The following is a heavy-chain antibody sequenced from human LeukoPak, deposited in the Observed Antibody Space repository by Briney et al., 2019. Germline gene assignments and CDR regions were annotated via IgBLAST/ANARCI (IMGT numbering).Heavy chain of an antibody. CDR3: ARDTMLGMGNP. V-gene: IGHV3-74*01. D-gene: IGHD3-10*02. CDR2: IDSDGSTT. CDR1: GFTFSSYW. Sequence: GGSLRLSCAASGFTFSSYWMHWVRQAPGKGLVWASRIDSDGSTTRYADSVKGRFTISRDNAKNTLALQMNSLRAEDTAVYYCARDTMLGMGNPWGQGTLVTVSS. J-gene: IGHJ5*02.